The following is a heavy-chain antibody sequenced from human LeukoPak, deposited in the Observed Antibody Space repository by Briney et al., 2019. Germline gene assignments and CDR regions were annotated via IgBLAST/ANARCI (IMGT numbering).Heavy chain of an antibody. D-gene: IGHD4-17*01. CDR1: GFTFSNYW. CDR2: IKEDGSEK. Sequence: PGGSLRLSCAASGFTFSNYWMSWVRQAPGKGLEWVANIKEDGSEKKYVDSVKGRFTISRDNAKNSLYLQMNSLRAEDTAVYYCARAVTTALDYWGQGTLVTVSS. CDR3: ARAVTTALDY. J-gene: IGHJ4*02. V-gene: IGHV3-7*01.